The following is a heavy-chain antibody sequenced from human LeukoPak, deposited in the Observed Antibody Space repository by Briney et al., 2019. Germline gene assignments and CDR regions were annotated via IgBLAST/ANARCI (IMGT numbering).Heavy chain of an antibody. CDR1: GYTFTGYY. D-gene: IGHD2-2*01. CDR2: INPNSGGT. CDR3: ARDPRYCSSTSCYLAEYFQH. Sequence: ASVKVSCKASGYTFTGYYMHWVRQAPGQGLEWMGWINPNSGGTNYAQKFQGRVTMTRDTSISTAYMELSRLRSDDTAVYYCARDPRYCSSTSCYLAEYFQHWGQGTLVTVSP. J-gene: IGHJ1*01. V-gene: IGHV1-2*02.